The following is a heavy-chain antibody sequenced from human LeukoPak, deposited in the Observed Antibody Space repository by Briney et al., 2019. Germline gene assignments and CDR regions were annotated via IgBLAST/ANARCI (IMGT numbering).Heavy chain of an antibody. V-gene: IGHV1-3*01. Sequence: PGASVKVSCKASGGTFSSYAISWVRQAPGQGLEWMGWINAGNGNTKYSQKFQGRVTITRDTSASTAYMELSSLRSEDTAVYYCARTSIQSYYYDSSGYYPPPGFDYWGQGTLVTVSS. D-gene: IGHD3-22*01. CDR2: INAGNGNT. J-gene: IGHJ4*02. CDR3: ARTSIQSYYYDSSGYYPPPGFDY. CDR1: GGTFSSYA.